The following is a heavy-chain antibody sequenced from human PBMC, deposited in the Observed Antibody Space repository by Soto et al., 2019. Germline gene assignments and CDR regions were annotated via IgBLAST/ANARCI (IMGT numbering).Heavy chain of an antibody. Sequence: GESLKNSCKSSGYIFSKYWLGWVRQMPGKVLEWMGIIYPGDSDTRYSPSFQGQVTISADKSITTAYLQWRSLKASDTAIYYCVVYSSSSGLHLDSSAQRTLVPVSS. V-gene: IGHV5-51*01. J-gene: IGHJ4*02. CDR3: VVYSSSSGLHLDS. CDR1: GYIFSKYW. D-gene: IGHD6-6*01. CDR2: IYPGDSDT.